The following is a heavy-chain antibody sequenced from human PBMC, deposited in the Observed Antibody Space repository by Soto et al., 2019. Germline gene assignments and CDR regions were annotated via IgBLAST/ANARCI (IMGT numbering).Heavy chain of an antibody. CDR1: GYTFTSYD. CDR3: AADDYGDSYG. Sequence: QVQLVQSGAEVKKPGASVTVSCTASGYTFTSYDFNWVRQATGQGLEWMGWMNPNSGKTGYAPKFQGSITMTWDTSISTAYMELGSLRSEDTAVYYCAADDYGDSYGWGQGTLVTVSS. J-gene: IGHJ4*02. D-gene: IGHD4-17*01. CDR2: MNPNSGKT. V-gene: IGHV1-8*01.